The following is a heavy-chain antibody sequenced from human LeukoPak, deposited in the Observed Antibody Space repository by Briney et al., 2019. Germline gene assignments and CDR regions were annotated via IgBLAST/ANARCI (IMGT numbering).Heavy chain of an antibody. CDR3: TTPRPGVAAAYDH. V-gene: IGHV3-23*01. CDR1: GFAFSTFA. J-gene: IGHJ4*02. CDR2: VSSGGDNT. D-gene: IGHD6-13*01. Sequence: GGSLRLSCVASGFAFSTFAMSWVRQAPGKGPEWVSAVSSGGDNTFHADSVKGRFTISRDNSKNTLYLQMHSLSAEDTATYYCTTPRPGVAAAYDHWGQGTLVTVSS.